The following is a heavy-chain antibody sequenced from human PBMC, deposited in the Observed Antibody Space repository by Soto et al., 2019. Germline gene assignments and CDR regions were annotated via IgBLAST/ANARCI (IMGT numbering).Heavy chain of an antibody. CDR2: ISAYNGNT. CDR3: ARATIFGVEHRAYNWFDP. D-gene: IGHD3-3*01. J-gene: IGHJ5*02. CDR1: GYTFTSYG. V-gene: IGHV1-18*01. Sequence: ASVKVSCKASGYTFTSYGISWVRQAPGQGLEWMGWISAYNGNTNYAQKLQGRVTMTTDTSTSTAYMELRSLRSDDTAVYYCARATIFGVEHRAYNWFDPWGQGTLVTVSS.